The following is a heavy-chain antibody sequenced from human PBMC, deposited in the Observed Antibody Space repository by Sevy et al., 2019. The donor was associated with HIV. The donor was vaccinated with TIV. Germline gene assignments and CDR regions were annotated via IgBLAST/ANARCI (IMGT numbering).Heavy chain of an antibody. V-gene: IGHV1-2*06. CDR3: ARDIRGYSGYDPQGFYYYYYGMDV. D-gene: IGHD5-12*01. CDR2: INPNSRGT. CDR1: GYTFTGYY. J-gene: IGHJ6*02. Sequence: ASVKVSCKASGYTFTGYYMHWVRQAPGQGLEWMGRINPNSRGTNYAQKFQGRVTMTRDTSISTAYMELSRLRSDDTAVYYCARDIRGYSGYDPQGFYYYYYGMDVWGQGTTVTVSS.